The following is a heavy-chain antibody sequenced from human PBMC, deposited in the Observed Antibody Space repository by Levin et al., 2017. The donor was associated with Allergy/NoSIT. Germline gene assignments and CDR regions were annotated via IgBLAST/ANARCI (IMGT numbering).Heavy chain of an antibody. D-gene: IGHD3-9*01. CDR3: ARHHQAYYDILTGYSHHDAFDI. Sequence: SETLSLTCTVSGGSISSSSYYWGWIRQPPGKGLEWIGSIYYSGSTYYNPSLKSRVTISVDTSKNQFSLKLSSVTAADTAVYYCARHHQAYYDILTGYSHHDAFDIWGQGTMVTVSS. V-gene: IGHV4-39*01. CDR1: GGSISSSSYY. CDR2: IYYSGST. J-gene: IGHJ3*02.